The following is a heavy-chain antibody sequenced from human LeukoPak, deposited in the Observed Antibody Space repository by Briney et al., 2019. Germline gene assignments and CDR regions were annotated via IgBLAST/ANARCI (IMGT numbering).Heavy chain of an antibody. CDR3: ARAAYYYDSSGYSDYYGMDV. D-gene: IGHD3-22*01. V-gene: IGHV1-3*01. Sequence: ASVKVSCKASGYTFTSYAMHWVRQAPGQRLEWMGWINAGNGNTKYSQKFQGRVTITRDTSASTAYMELSSLRSEDTAVYYCARAAYYYDSSGYSDYYGMDVWGQGTTVTVSS. CDR2: INAGNGNT. J-gene: IGHJ6*02. CDR1: GYTFTSYA.